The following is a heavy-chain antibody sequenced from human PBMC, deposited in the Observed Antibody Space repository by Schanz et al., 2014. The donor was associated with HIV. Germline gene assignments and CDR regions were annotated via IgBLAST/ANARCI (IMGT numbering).Heavy chain of an antibody. V-gene: IGHV3-30-3*02. CDR2: ISYDGRNK. Sequence: QVQLVESGGGVVQPGRSLRLSCTASGFTFGDYPMSWFRQAPGKGLEWVSVISYDGRNKLYADSVKGRFTISIDNSRNALYLHMNSLRADDTAIYYCVKAYSSGFSGAGSWGQGALVTVSS. J-gene: IGHJ5*02. CDR1: GFTFGDYP. CDR3: VKAYSSGFSGAGS. D-gene: IGHD5-18*01.